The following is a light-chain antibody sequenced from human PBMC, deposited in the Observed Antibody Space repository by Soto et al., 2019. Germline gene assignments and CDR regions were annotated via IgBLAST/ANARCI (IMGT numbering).Light chain of an antibody. J-gene: IGKJ1*01. CDR1: QSINSY. V-gene: IGKV1-39*01. CDR2: AAS. Sequence: DIQMTQSPSSLSASVGDRVTITCRASQSINSYLYWYQQKPGKAPKLLIYAASSLQSGVPSRFSGSGSGTDFTLTTISLQPEDFATYYCQQRYSTPPWTFGQGTKVEIK. CDR3: QQRYSTPPWT.